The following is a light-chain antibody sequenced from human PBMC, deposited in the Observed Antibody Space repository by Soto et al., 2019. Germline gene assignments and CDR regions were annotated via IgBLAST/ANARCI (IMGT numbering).Light chain of an antibody. V-gene: IGKV1-5*01. CDR3: QHYSTVWW. CDR2: DGS. Sequence: DIQMTQSPSTLSASVGDRVTITCRASQSIGRGLAWYQRKPGKAPKLLIYDGSTLESGVPSRFSGGGSGTEFTLTISSLQPDDFATYCCQHYSTVWWFGQGAKVDIK. CDR1: QSIGRG. J-gene: IGKJ1*01.